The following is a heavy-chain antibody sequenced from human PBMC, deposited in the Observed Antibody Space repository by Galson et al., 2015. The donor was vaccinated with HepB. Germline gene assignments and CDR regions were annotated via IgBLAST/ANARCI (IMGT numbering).Heavy chain of an antibody. D-gene: IGHD3-3*01. Sequence: ETLSLTCTVSGGSISSYYWSWIRQPAGMGLEWIGRIYTSGSTNYNPSLKSRVTMSVDTSKNQFSLKLSSVTAADTAVYYCAREDYDFWSGYYNGGYYYYYGMDVWGQGTTVTVSS. J-gene: IGHJ6*02. CDR2: IYTSGST. CDR1: GGSISSYY. V-gene: IGHV4-4*07. CDR3: AREDYDFWSGYYNGGYYYYYGMDV.